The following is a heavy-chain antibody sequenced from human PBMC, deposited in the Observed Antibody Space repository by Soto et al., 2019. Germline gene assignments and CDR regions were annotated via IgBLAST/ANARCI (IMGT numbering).Heavy chain of an antibody. CDR1: GYTFTSYG. D-gene: IGHD2-8*01. CDR2: ISAYNGNT. Sequence: ASVKVSCKASGYTFTSYGISWVRQAPGQGLEWMGWISAYNGNTNYAQKLQGRVTMTTDTSTSTAYMELRSLRSDDTAVYYCARDLGYCTNGVCYQWFDPWGQGTLVTVS. V-gene: IGHV1-18*04. J-gene: IGHJ5*02. CDR3: ARDLGYCTNGVCYQWFDP.